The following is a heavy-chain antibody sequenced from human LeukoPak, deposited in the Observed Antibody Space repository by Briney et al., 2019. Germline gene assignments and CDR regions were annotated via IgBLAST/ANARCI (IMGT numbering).Heavy chain of an antibody. D-gene: IGHD4-23*01. Sequence: SQTLSLTCAVSGVSISSCGYYWSWLPQHPGKVLEWSGNIYYSGTTYYNPALKSRVNISVETSKNQFSLKLSSVTAADTAVYYCARVPSYGGIDYWGQGTLVSVPS. CDR1: GVSISSCGYY. CDR3: ARVPSYGGIDY. J-gene: IGHJ4*02. V-gene: IGHV4-31*11. CDR2: IYYSGTT.